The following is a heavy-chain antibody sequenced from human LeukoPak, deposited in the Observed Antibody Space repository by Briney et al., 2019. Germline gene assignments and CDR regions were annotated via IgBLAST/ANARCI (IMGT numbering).Heavy chain of an antibody. CDR1: GFTFSSYG. J-gene: IGHJ4*02. CDR2: IWYDGSNK. CDR3: ARGGYYFDY. D-gene: IGHD6-25*01. V-gene: IGHV3-33*01. Sequence: QPGRSLRLSCAASGFTFSSYGMHWVRQAPGKGLEWVAVIWYDGSNKYYADSVKGRFTISRDNSKNTLYLQMNSPRAEDTAVYYCARGGYYFDYWGQGTLVTVSS.